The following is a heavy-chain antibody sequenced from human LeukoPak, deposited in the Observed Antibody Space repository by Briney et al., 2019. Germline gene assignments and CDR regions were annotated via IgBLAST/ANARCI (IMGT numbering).Heavy chain of an antibody. V-gene: IGHV3-66*01. CDR3: ARDILWFGEPRPGY. D-gene: IGHD3-10*01. CDR1: GFTVSSNY. J-gene: IGHJ4*02. Sequence: PGGSLRLSCAASGFTVSSNYMSWVRQAPGKGLEWVSVIYSGGSTYYADSVKGRFTISRDNSKNTLYLQMNSLRAEDTAVYYCARDILWFGEPRPGYWGQGTLVTVSS. CDR2: IYSGGST.